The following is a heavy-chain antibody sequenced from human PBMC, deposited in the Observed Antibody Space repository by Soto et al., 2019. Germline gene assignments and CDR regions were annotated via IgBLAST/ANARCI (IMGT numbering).Heavy chain of an antibody. Sequence: ASVKVSCKASGYIFVNYGIAWVRQSPGQGLEWMGWISPYTGNTHSATKIQGRLTMTTDTSTSTAYMDLGSLTSDDTAVYYCVMVDNYVTPTPQDVWGQGTTVTVSS. V-gene: IGHV1-18*01. J-gene: IGHJ6*02. CDR3: VMVDNYVTPTPQDV. CDR2: ISPYTGNT. CDR1: GYIFVNYG. D-gene: IGHD3-16*01.